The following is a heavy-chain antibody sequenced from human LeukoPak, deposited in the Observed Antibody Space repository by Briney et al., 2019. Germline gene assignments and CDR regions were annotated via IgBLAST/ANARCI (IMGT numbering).Heavy chain of an antibody. V-gene: IGHV4-39*01. CDR2: IYYDGTT. Sequence: SETLSLTCTVSGGSISSTRYYWGWIRQPPGKRLEWIASIYYDGTTYHNPSFRGRVAMSLDTSGRHFSLKVSSVTAADTAVYYCARHEWGLGYTGGWSPGSVDYWAQGTLVTVSS. CDR1: GGSISSTRYY. D-gene: IGHD6-19*01. CDR3: ARHEWGLGYTGGWSPGSVDY. J-gene: IGHJ4*02.